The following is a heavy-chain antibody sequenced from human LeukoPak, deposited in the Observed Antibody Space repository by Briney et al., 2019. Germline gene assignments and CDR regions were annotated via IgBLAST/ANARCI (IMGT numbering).Heavy chain of an antibody. Sequence: SQTLSLTCTVSGGSISSGSYYWSWIRQPAGKGLEWIGRIYTSGSTNYNPSLKSPVTISIDTSKNQFSLRLISVTAADTAVYYCARTHSNGWYSLGYYYMDVWGNGTTVTVSS. CDR2: IYTSGST. CDR3: ARTHSNGWYSLGYYYMDV. V-gene: IGHV4-61*02. D-gene: IGHD6-19*01. CDR1: GGSISSGSYY. J-gene: IGHJ6*03.